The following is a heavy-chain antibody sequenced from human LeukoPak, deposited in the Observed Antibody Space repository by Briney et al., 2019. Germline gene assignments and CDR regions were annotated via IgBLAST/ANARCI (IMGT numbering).Heavy chain of an antibody. CDR2: IYPGDSDT. J-gene: IGHJ4*02. V-gene: IGHV5-51*01. CDR3: ARHSPSGVGGYYFDY. D-gene: IGHD3-22*01. CDR1: GYSFTSYW. Sequence: GESLKISCKGSGYSFTSYWIGWVRQMPGKGLEWMGIIYPGDSDTRYSPSFQGQVTISADKSISTAYLQWSSLKASDTAMYYCARHSPSGVGGYYFDYWGQGTLVTVSS.